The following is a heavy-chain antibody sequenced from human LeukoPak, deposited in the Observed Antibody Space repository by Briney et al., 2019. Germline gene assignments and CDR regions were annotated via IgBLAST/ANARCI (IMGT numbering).Heavy chain of an antibody. CDR2: ISSSSSTI. CDR3: AKGYYDHDY. CDR1: GFTFSSYS. J-gene: IGHJ4*02. Sequence: GGSLRFSCAASGFTFSSYSMNWVREAPGKGLEWVSYISSSSSTIYYADSVKGRFTISRDNAKNALYLQMNSLRAEDTAVYYCAKGYYDHDYWGQGTLVTVSS. D-gene: IGHD3-3*01. V-gene: IGHV3-48*04.